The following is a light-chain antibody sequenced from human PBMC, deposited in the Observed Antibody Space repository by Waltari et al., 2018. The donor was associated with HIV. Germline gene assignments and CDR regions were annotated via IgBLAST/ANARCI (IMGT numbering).Light chain of an antibody. CDR3: GVWDDNLRGV. CDR2: KNN. CDR1: DSNVGSHY. J-gene: IGLJ2*01. Sequence: QAVLTQPPSASASSGQKITIPSSGGDSNVGSHYVSWYHQFPGGPPKLLLYKNNQRSSGVPDRFSGSKSGTSASLTISGLRSEDEGIYFCGVWDDNLRGVFGGGTRLTVL. V-gene: IGLV1-47*01.